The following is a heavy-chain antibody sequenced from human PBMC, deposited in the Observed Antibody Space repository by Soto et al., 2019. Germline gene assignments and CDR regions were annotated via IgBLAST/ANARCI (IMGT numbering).Heavy chain of an antibody. CDR2: INVYNGNT. J-gene: IGHJ5*02. Sequence: QVQLVQSGGEVKKPGASVKVSCKASGYTFTNYGISWVRQAPGQGLEWMGWINVYNGNTKYAQTVKGRVTMTTDTSTSTAYMEQRSQRSDDTAVYYCARGVGSGSYYNQYNWFDPWGQGTLVTVSS. D-gene: IGHD3-10*01. CDR1: GYTFTNYG. V-gene: IGHV1-18*01. CDR3: ARGVGSGSYYNQYNWFDP.